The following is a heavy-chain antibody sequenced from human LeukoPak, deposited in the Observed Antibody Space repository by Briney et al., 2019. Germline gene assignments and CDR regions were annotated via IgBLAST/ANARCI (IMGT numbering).Heavy chain of an antibody. D-gene: IGHD5-12*01. Sequence: GGSLRLSCVGSGFTISNYWMHWVRQAPGTGLVWVSRIHPDGSITTYADSVKGRFTISRDNAKNTLYLQMNSLRAEDTAVSYCAPQQTYSPYNWFDPWGQGTLVTVSS. CDR2: IHPDGSIT. CDR1: GFTISNYW. J-gene: IGHJ5*02. CDR3: APQQTYSPYNWFDP. V-gene: IGHV3-74*03.